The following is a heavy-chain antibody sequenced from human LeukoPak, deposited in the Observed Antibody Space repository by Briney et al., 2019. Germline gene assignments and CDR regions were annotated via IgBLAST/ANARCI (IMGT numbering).Heavy chain of an antibody. CDR1: GFTFSSAW. CDR2: IKSKTDGGTT. Sequence: PGGSLRLSCAASGFTFSSAWMSWVRQAPGKGLEWVGRIKSKTDGGTTDYAAPVKGRFTISRDDSKNTLYLQMNSLKTEDTAVYYCTTDRPDSSSWYYFDYWGQRTLVTVSS. V-gene: IGHV3-15*01. D-gene: IGHD6-13*01. CDR3: TTDRPDSSSWYYFDY. J-gene: IGHJ4*02.